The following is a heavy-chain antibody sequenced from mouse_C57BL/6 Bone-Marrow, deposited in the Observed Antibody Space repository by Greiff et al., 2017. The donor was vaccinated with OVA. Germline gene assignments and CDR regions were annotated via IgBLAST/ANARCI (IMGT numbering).Heavy chain of an antibody. CDR2: IYPGSGST. D-gene: IGHD6-1*02. CDR3: ARSRHLPSDD. J-gene: IGHJ2*01. CDR1: GYTFTSYW. Sequence: VQLQQPGAELVKPGASVKMSCKASGYTFTSYWITWVKQRPGQGLEWIGDIYPGSGSTNYNEKFKSKATLTVDTSSSTAYMQLSSLTSEAAAVYYCARSRHLPSDDWGQGTTLTVSS. V-gene: IGHV1-55*01.